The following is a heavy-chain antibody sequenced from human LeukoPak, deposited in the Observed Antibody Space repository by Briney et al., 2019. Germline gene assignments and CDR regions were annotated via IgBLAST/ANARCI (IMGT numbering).Heavy chain of an antibody. Sequence: SETLSLTCTVSGGSITSYYWSWIRQSAGKGLEWIGRIYITGSTTYNPSLKSRVTMSLDTSKNQFSLKLSSVTAADTAVYYCARDREGDPRWYYFDYWGQGTLVTVSS. CDR2: IYITGST. D-gene: IGHD2-15*01. J-gene: IGHJ4*02. V-gene: IGHV4-4*07. CDR3: ARDREGDPRWYYFDY. CDR1: GGSITSYY.